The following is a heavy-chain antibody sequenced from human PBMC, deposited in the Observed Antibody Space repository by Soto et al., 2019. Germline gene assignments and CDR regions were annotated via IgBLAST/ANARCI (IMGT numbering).Heavy chain of an antibody. V-gene: IGHV4-34*01. CDR1: GGSFSGYL. CDR3: ARMDGSSGYYPWYFDY. CDR2: IDHSGST. J-gene: IGHJ4*02. D-gene: IGHD3-22*01. Sequence: SETLSLTCAVYGGSFSGYLWSWIRQSPGKGLEWIGEIDHSGSTNYNPSLKSRVTISVDTSKNQFSLKLSSVTAADTAVYYCARMDGSSGYYPWYFDYWGQGTLVTVSS.